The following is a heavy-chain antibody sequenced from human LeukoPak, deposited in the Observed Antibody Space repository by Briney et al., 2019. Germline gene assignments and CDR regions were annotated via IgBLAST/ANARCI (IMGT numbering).Heavy chain of an antibody. CDR3: AARSSYSSGWNFDY. D-gene: IGHD6-19*01. J-gene: IGHJ4*02. V-gene: IGHV1-58*01. CDR2: IVVGSGNT. CDR1: GFTFTSSA. Sequence: GASVTVSCTASGFTFTSSAVQWVRQARGQRLEWIGWIVVGSGNTNYAQKFQERVTITRDMSTSTAYLELSSLRSEDTAVYYCAARSSYSSGWNFDYWGQGTLVTVSS.